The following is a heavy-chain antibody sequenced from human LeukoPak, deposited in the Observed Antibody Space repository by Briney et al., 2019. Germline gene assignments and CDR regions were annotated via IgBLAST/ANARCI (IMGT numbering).Heavy chain of an antibody. CDR3: ARLQYCSGTSCYWFDP. CDR2: IYHTGST. J-gene: IGHJ5*02. D-gene: IGHD2-2*01. V-gene: IGHV4-30-2*01. Sequence: SQTLSLTCDVSGGSISSGLYSWSWIRQPLGKGLEWIGYIYHTGSTYYNPSLKSRVTISVDTSKNQFSLRLSSVTAADTAVYYCARLQYCSGTSCYWFDPWGQGTLVTVSS. CDR1: GGSISSGLYS.